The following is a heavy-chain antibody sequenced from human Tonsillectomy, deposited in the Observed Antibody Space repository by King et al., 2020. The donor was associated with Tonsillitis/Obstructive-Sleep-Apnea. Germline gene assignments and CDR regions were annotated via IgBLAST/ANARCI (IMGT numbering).Heavy chain of an antibody. J-gene: IGHJ4*02. V-gene: IGHV7-4-1*02. CDR2: INTNTGNP. CDR1: GYTFTTYA. D-gene: IGHD2-2*01. Sequence: QLVQSGSELKNPGASVKVSCKASGYTFTTYAINWVRQAPGQGLEWMGWINTNTGNPTYAQGFTGRFVFSLDTSVSTAYLQISNLKAEDTAVYYCARIYWDSTSCYATLHFDYWGQGTLVTVSS. CDR3: ARIYWDSTSCYATLHFDY.